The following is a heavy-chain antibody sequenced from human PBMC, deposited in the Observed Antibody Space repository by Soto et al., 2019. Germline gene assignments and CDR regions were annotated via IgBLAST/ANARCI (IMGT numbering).Heavy chain of an antibody. CDR2: IFHGGNT. D-gene: IGHD2-15*01. CDR1: GFFISSGNY. CDR3: ARARWYDAFDV. Sequence: PSETLSLTCAVSGFFISSGNYWGWIRKPPGKGLEWIGSIFHGGNTYYNPSLKSRATISVDMSKNQFSLKLNSVTAADTAVYYCARARWYDAFDVWGQGTVVTVSS. V-gene: IGHV4-38-2*01. J-gene: IGHJ3*01.